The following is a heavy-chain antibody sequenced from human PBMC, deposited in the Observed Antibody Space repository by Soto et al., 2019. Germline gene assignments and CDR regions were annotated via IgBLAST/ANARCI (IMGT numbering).Heavy chain of an antibody. CDR1: GFTFSNYE. D-gene: IGHD5-18*01. Sequence: PGGSLRLSCAASGFTFSNYEMNWVRQAPGKGLEWVSYISSSGSSKYYADSVKGRFTISRDNAKNSLYLQMNRLRVEDTAVYYCVRLQGLSEYRYGYHYALDYWGQGTPVTVSS. V-gene: IGHV3-48*03. J-gene: IGHJ4*02. CDR2: ISSSGSSK. CDR3: VRLQGLSEYRYGYHYALDY.